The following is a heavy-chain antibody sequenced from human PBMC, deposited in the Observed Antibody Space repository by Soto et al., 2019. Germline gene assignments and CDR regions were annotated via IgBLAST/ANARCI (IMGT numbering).Heavy chain of an antibody. V-gene: IGHV1-2*04. CDR2: INPKSGGT. D-gene: IGHD2-8*01. CDR1: GYSFTDYH. Sequence: ASVKVSCKASGYSFTDYHIHWVRQAPGQGLEWLGRINPKSGGTSTAQKFQGWVTMTTDTSISTASMELTRLTSDDTAIYYCARGDSTDCSNGVCSFFYNHGMDVWGQGTTVTVSS. J-gene: IGHJ6*02. CDR3: ARGDSTDCSNGVCSFFYNHGMDV.